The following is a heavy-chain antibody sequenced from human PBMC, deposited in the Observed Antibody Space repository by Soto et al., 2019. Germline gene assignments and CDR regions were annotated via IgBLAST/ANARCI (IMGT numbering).Heavy chain of an antibody. D-gene: IGHD2-8*01. Sequence: GGSLRLSCAASGFTFDDYAMHWVRQAPGKGLEYVSAISSNGRSTYYANSVKGRFTISRDNSKNTLYLQMDSLRAEDMAVYYCARDRCTNGVCYAPSDYWGQGTLVTVSS. V-gene: IGHV3-64*01. J-gene: IGHJ4*02. CDR1: GFTFDDYA. CDR2: ISSNGRST. CDR3: ARDRCTNGVCYAPSDY.